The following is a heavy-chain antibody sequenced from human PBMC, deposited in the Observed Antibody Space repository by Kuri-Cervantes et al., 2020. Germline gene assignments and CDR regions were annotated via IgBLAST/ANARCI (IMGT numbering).Heavy chain of an antibody. CDR2: IYYSGST. V-gene: IGHV4-34*01. Sequence: SETLSLTCAVYGGSFSGYYWSWIRQPPGKGLEWIGSIYYSGSTYYNPSLKSRVTISVDTSKNQFSLKLSSVTAADTAMYYCARQGVIMVWYFDLWGRGTLVTVSS. D-gene: IGHD3-3*01. J-gene: IGHJ2*01. CDR1: GGSFSGYY. CDR3: ARQGVIMVWYFDL.